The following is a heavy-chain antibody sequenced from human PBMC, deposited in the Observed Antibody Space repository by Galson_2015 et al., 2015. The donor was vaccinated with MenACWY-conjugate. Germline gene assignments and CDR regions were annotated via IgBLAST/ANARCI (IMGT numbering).Heavy chain of an antibody. CDR1: GFTFSGSA. D-gene: IGHD2-2*01. V-gene: IGHV3-73*01. Sequence: SLRLSCAASGFTFSGSAMHWVRQASGKGLEWVGRIRSKANSYATAYAASVKGRFTISRDDSKNTAYLQMNSLKTEDTAVYYCTRSVVVPAAVGKTNWFDPWGQGTLVTVSS. CDR3: TRSVVVPAAVGKTNWFDP. J-gene: IGHJ5*02. CDR2: IRSKANSYAT.